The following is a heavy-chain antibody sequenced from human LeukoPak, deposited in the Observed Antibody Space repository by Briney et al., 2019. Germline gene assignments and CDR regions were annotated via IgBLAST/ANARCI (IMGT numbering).Heavy chain of an antibody. CDR2: INPHSGDT. J-gene: IGHJ4*02. D-gene: IGHD1-26*01. CDR1: GYAFTGYY. CDR3: ARDPTGGERYSRSYQQY. Sequence: WASVKVSCKSSGYAFTGYYIHWVRQAPGQGLEWMGWINPHSGDTKYAQKLQGRVTMTADTSTATSYMELRGLSSDDTAVYYCARDPTGGERYSRSYQQYWGQGTLVTVSS. V-gene: IGHV1-2*02.